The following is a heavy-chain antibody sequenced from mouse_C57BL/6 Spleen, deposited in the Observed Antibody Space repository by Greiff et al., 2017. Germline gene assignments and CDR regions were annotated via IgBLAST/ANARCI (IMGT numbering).Heavy chain of an antibody. CDR3: ASLGYYYGSSYDFDY. CDR1: GFNIKNTY. CDR2: IDPANGNT. J-gene: IGHJ2*01. Sequence: VQLQQSVAELVRPGASVKLSCTASGFNIKNTYMHWVKQRPEQGLEWIGRIDPANGNTKYAPKFQGKATITADTSSNTAYLQLSSLTSEDTAIXYCASLGYYYGSSYDFDYWGQGTTLTVSS. V-gene: IGHV14-3*01. D-gene: IGHD1-1*01.